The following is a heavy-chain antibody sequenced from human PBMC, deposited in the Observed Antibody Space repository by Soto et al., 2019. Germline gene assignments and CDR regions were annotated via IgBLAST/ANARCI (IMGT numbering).Heavy chain of an antibody. CDR1: GGTFSSYT. V-gene: IGHV1-69*01. CDR2: IIPIFGTA. Sequence: QVHLVQSGAEVKKPGSSVKVSCKASGGTFSSYTFSWVRQAPGQGLEWMGGIIPIFGTANYAQNFQGRVTITADESTSTAYMELSILRSEDTAVYYCARDGTGTTGRRYYYYGMDVWGQGTTVTVSS. D-gene: IGHD1-7*01. CDR3: ARDGTGTTGRRYYYYGMDV. J-gene: IGHJ6*02.